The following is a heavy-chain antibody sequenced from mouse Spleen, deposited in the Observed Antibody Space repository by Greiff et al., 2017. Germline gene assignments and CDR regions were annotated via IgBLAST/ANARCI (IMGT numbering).Heavy chain of an antibody. J-gene: IGHJ4*01. V-gene: IGHV5-15*01. CDR2: ISNLAYSI. CDR3: ARHDGGPYAMDY. D-gene: IGHD2-3*01. Sequence: EVQRVESGGGLVKPGGSLKLSCAASGFTFSDYGMAWVRQAPGKGPEWVAFISNLAYSIYYADTVTGRFTISRENAKNTLYLEMSSLRSEDTAMYYCARHDGGPYAMDYWGQGTSVTVSS. CDR1: GFTFSDYG.